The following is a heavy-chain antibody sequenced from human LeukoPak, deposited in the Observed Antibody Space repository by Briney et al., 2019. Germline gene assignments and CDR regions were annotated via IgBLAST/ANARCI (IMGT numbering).Heavy chain of an antibody. Sequence: GSQRLSCAASGFTFCSYGMHWVRQAPGKGLEWVAVISYDGSNKYYADSVKGRFTISRDNSKNTLYLQMNSLRAEDTAVYYCAKDLGAGYYYDSSHAFDIWGQGTMVTVSS. CDR3: AKDLGAGYYYDSSHAFDI. D-gene: IGHD3-22*01. J-gene: IGHJ3*02. CDR2: ISYDGSNK. V-gene: IGHV3-30*18. CDR1: GFTFCSYG.